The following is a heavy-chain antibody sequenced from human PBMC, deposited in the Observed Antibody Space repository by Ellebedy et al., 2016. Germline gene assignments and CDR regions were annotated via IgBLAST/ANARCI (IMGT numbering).Heavy chain of an antibody. CDR2: IKQDGSEK. CDR3: AREDYYDSSGYSHDAFDI. J-gene: IGHJ3*02. D-gene: IGHD3-22*01. CDR1: GFTFRSYW. Sequence: GVSLKISCAASGFTFRSYWMSWVRQAPGKGLDWVANIKQDGSEKYYVDSVKGRFTISRDNAKNSLYLQMNSLRAEDTAVYYCAREDYYDSSGYSHDAFDIWGQGTMVTVSS. V-gene: IGHV3-7*04.